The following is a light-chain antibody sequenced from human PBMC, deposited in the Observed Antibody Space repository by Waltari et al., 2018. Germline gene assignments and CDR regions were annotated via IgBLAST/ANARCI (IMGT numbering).Light chain of an antibody. V-gene: IGLV1-40*01. J-gene: IGLJ2*01. CDR1: PSNIGAAFD. CDR3: QSYDTTLSAVV. Sequence: SVLPPPPSVSGAPGPRVPLPCRGPPSNIGAAFDGQWFQQVPGTAPKRHRHSFAMRPSGVSDRFSGFKSGASASLVITGLQAEDEAMYYCQSYDTTLSAVVFGGGTRLTV. CDR2: SFA.